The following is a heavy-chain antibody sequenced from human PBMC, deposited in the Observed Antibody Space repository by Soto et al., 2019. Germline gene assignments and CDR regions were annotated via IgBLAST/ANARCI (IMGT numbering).Heavy chain of an antibody. D-gene: IGHD3-10*01. CDR2: ISYDGSNK. CDR1: GFTFSSYA. V-gene: IGHV3-30-3*01. Sequence: QVQLVESGGGVVQPGRSLRLPCAAPGFTFSSYAMHGARQAPGKGRGWVAVISYDGSNKYYADSVKGRFTISRDNSKNTLYLQMNSLRAEDTAVYYCARDAGRYYYYGMDVWGQGTTVTVSS. CDR3: ARDAGRYYYYGMDV. J-gene: IGHJ6*02.